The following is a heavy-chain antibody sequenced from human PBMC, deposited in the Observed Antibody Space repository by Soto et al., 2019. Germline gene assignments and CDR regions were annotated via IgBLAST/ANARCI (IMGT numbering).Heavy chain of an antibody. D-gene: IGHD5-18*01. Sequence: QVQLQESGPGLVKPSETLSLTCSVSGASISSSDYYWGWIRQPPGEGLEWIGSIYYSGRINYNPSLNSRVTISLDTSKNQFSLKLSSVTAADTAVYYCARQEGYTAGCQGYWGQGTLVTVSS. J-gene: IGHJ4*02. CDR2: IYYSGRI. CDR1: GASISSSDYY. CDR3: ARQEGYTAGCQGY. V-gene: IGHV4-39*01.